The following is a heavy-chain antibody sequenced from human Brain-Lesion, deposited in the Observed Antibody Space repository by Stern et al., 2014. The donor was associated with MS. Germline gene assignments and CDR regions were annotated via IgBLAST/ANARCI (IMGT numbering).Heavy chain of an antibody. CDR2: IHYSGGT. J-gene: IGHJ4*02. D-gene: IGHD4-17*01. CDR1: GGSISSGDNY. CDR3: ARVPDYGDAFFDY. Sequence: VQLQGSGPGLVKPSQTLSLTCTVSGGSISSGDNYWSWIRQPPGKGPEWIGYIHYSGGTYFNPSLKSRATISADTSKNQFSLKLNSMTAADTAVYYCARVPDYGDAFFDYWGQGILVTVSS. V-gene: IGHV4-30-4*01.